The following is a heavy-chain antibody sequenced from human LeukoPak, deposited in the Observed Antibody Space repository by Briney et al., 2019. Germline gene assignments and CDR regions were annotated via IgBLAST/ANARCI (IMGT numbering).Heavy chain of an antibody. CDR3: ASSPPTGTTWYFDL. CDR2: ISSNGGST. D-gene: IGHD1-7*01. V-gene: IGHV3-64*01. CDR1: GFTFSSYA. Sequence: GGSLRLSCAASGFTFSSYAMHWVRQAPGKGLEYVSAISSNGGSTYYANSVKGRFTISRDNSRNTLYLQMGSLRAEDMAVYYCASSPPTGTTWYFDLWGRGTLVTVSS. J-gene: IGHJ2*01.